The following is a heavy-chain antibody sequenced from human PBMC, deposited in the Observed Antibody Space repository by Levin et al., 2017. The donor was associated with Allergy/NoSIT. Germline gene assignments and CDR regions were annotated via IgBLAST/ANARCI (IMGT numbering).Heavy chain of an antibody. V-gene: IGHV3-23*05. D-gene: IGHD6-6*01. CDR3: AKFQGVQIESWYFQY. Sequence: SCSASGFTFSSYAMSWVRQAPGKGLEWVSTITNSNNIYYADSVKGRFAISRDNSKNTLYLQMNNLGYQDTAVYYCAKFQGVQIESWYFQYWGQGTLVTVSS. CDR1: GFTFSSYA. J-gene: IGHJ1*01. CDR2: ITNSNNI.